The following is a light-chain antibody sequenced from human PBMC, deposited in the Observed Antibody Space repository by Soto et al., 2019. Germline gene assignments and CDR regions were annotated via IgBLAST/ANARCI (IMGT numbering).Light chain of an antibody. CDR1: QYVSSHY. CDR3: HNYGYSPFT. Sequence: EMVLMQSPDTLSLSPGERATLSCRASQYVSSHYIAWYQQKPGQAPRLLMFGASTRATGIPDRFSGSWSGTDFTLTISGLEPDGFALYYCHNYGYSPFTVGPGTRVEIK. V-gene: IGKV3-20*01. J-gene: IGKJ3*01. CDR2: GAS.